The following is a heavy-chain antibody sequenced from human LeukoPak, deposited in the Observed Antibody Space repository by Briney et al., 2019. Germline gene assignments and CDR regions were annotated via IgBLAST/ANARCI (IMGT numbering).Heavy chain of an antibody. CDR1: GLTFDSYD. Sequence: GRSLRLSCAAAGLTFDSYDMYWVRQSPGNGPGWASYIRASGISITYADSVKGRFTISRDNAKNLVYLQMDSLRAEDTAVYYCVPPAAGLHRTISTEYFQHWGQGTPVIVSS. CDR3: VPPAAGLHRTISTEYFQH. D-gene: IGHD6-13*01. V-gene: IGHV3-48*03. J-gene: IGHJ1*01. CDR2: IRASGISI.